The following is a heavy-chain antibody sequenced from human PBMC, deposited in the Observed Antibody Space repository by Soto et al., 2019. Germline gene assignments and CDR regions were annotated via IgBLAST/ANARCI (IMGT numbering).Heavy chain of an antibody. Sequence: ASVKVSCRVSGYTLTELSRHWVRQAPGKGLGWMGGFDPEDGETIYAQKFQGRVTMTEDTSTDTAYMELSSLRSEDTAVYYCATDDGLVVTAKYAFDISGQGTMLTFSS. CDR2: FDPEDGET. V-gene: IGHV1-24*01. CDR3: ATDDGLVVTAKYAFDI. J-gene: IGHJ3*02. CDR1: GYTLTELS. D-gene: IGHD2-21*02.